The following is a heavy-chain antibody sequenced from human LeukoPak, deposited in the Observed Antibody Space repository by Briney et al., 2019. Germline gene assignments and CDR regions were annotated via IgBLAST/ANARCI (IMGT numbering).Heavy chain of an antibody. CDR3: AKDRGATAWYYFDY. V-gene: IGHV3-23*01. CDR2: ISGSGGST. D-gene: IGHD5-12*01. Sequence: GGSLRLSCAASGFTFSSYAMNWVRQAPGKGLEWVSAISGSGGSTYYADSVKGRFTISTDNSKNTLYLQMNSLRAEDTAVYYCAKDRGATAWYYFDYWGQGTLVTVSS. CDR1: GFTFSSYA. J-gene: IGHJ4*02.